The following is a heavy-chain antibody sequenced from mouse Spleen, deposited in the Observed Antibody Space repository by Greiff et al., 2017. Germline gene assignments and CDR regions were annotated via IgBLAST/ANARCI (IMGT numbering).Heavy chain of an antibody. J-gene: IGHJ4*01. CDR2: ISSGGSYT. CDR3: AREGYYAAMDY. Sequence: EVQLVESGGGLVKPGGSLKLSCAASGFAFSSYDMSWVRQTPEKRLEWVATISSGGSYTYYPDSVKGRFTISRDNARNTLYLQMSSLRSEDTALYYCAREGYYAAMDYWGQGTSVTVSS. CDR1: GFAFSSYD. V-gene: IGHV5-9*02. D-gene: IGHD2-3*01.